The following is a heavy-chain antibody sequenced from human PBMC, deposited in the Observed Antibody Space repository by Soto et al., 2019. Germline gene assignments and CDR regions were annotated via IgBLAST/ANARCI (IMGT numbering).Heavy chain of an antibody. V-gene: IGHV4-31*03. CDR2: VYYSGTT. D-gene: IGHD2-15*01. Sequence: SETLSLTCTVSGGSISSGAHFCTWIRQHSGKGLEWIGYVYYSGTTYYNPSLKSRVTISVDTSKNQLSLKLSSVTAADTAVYYCARGSPYYGLDVWGQGTTVT. CDR3: ARGSPYYGLDV. CDR1: GGSISSGAHF. J-gene: IGHJ6*02.